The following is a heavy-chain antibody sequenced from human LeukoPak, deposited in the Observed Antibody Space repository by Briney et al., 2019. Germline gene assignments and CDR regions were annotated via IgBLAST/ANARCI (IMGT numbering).Heavy chain of an antibody. CDR2: ISDIGLST. J-gene: IGHJ3*01. CDR3: ARISLRAFDV. D-gene: IGHD2/OR15-2a*01. CDR1: GFIFNSYA. V-gene: IGHV3-23*01. Sequence: GGSLRLSCAASGFIFNSYAMSWVRQAPGMGLEWVSTISDIGLSTYYADSVKGRLTISRDNSKNTLSLLLSSLRADDTAIYYCARISLRAFDVWGQGTTVTVSS.